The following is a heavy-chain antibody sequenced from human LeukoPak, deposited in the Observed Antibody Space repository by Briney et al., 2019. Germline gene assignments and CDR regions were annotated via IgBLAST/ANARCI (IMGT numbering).Heavy chain of an antibody. D-gene: IGHD2/OR15-2a*01. CDR3: ARVFRPHYYYYYGMDV. CDR2: INHSGST. CDR1: GGSFSGYY. Sequence: PSETLSLTCAVYGGSFSGYYWSWIRQPPGKGLERIGEINHSGSTNYNPSLKSRVTISVDTSKNQFSLKLSSVTAADTAVYYCARVFRPHYYYYYGMDVWGQGTTVTVSS. V-gene: IGHV4-34*01. J-gene: IGHJ6*02.